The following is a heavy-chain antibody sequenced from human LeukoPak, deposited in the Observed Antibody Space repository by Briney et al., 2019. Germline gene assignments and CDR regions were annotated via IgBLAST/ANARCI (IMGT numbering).Heavy chain of an antibody. D-gene: IGHD6-19*01. V-gene: IGHV3-13*01. Sequence: HSGGSLRLSCAASGFSFSSNDMHWVRQATGKGLEWVSAIGTAGDTYYSGSVKGRFTISRDNSKNTLYLQMNSLRAEDTAVYYCAGWSYYYYGMDVWGQGTTVTVSS. CDR2: IGTAGDT. CDR3: AGWSYYYYGMDV. J-gene: IGHJ6*02. CDR1: GFSFSSND.